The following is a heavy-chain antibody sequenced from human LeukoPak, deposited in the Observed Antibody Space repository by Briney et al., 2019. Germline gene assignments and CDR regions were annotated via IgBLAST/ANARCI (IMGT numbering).Heavy chain of an antibody. J-gene: IGHJ5*02. D-gene: IGHD3-10*01. V-gene: IGHV7-4-1*02. CDR2: INTNTGNP. CDR3: ARDGLRGDYYGSGSYYYWFDP. CDR1: GYTFTSYA. Sequence: ASVKVSCKASGYTFTSYAMNWVRQAPGQGLEWMGWINTNTGNPTYAQGFTGRFVFSLDTSVSTAYLQISSLKAEDTAVYYCARDGLRGDYYGSGSYYYWFDPWGQGTLVTVSS.